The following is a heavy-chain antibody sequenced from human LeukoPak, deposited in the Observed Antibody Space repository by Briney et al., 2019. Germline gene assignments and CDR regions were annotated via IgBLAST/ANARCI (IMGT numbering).Heavy chain of an antibody. Sequence: PSETLSLTCAVYGGSFSGYYWSWIRQPPGKGLEWIGEINHSGSTNYNPSLKSRVTISVDTSKNQFSLKLSSVTAADTAVYYCARGLERVGATYYYYMDVWGKGTTVTVSS. J-gene: IGHJ6*03. CDR2: INHSGST. CDR3: ARGLERVGATYYYYMDV. D-gene: IGHD1-26*01. V-gene: IGHV4-34*01. CDR1: GGSFSGYY.